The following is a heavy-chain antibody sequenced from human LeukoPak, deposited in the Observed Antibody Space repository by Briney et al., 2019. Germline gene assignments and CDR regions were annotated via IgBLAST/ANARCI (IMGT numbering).Heavy chain of an antibody. J-gene: IGHJ5*02. Sequence: PGGSLRLPCAASGFTFSSYEMNWVRQAPGKGLEWVSYISSSGSTIYYADSVKGRFTISRDNAKNSLYLQMNSLRAEDTAVYYCARDNYAQHWFDPWGQGTLVTVSS. D-gene: IGHD4-11*01. CDR1: GFTFSSYE. V-gene: IGHV3-48*03. CDR3: ARDNYAQHWFDP. CDR2: ISSSGSTI.